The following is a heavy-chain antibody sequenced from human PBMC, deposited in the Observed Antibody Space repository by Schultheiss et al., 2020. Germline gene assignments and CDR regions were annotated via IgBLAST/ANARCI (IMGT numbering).Heavy chain of an antibody. CDR3: VRDRVSWD. V-gene: IGHV3-48*03. Sequence: GGSLRLSCAASGFTFSSYAMSWVRQAPGKGLEWVSYISSSGSTIYYADSVKGRFTISRDNAKNMVFLQMNSLRAEDSGLYHCVRDRVSWDWGQGTLVTVSS. J-gene: IGHJ4*02. CDR2: ISSSGSTI. D-gene: IGHD1-26*01. CDR1: GFTFSSYA.